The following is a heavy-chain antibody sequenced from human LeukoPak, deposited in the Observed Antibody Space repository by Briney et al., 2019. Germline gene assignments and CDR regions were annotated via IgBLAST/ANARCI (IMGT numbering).Heavy chain of an antibody. CDR2: IHPNSGGT. V-gene: IGHV1-2*02. CDR1: GYTFTAYY. J-gene: IGHJ6*02. CDR3: ARGAGATRSFYYYGMDV. Sequence: ASVKVSCKASGYTFTAYYTHWVRQAPGQGLGWMGWIHPNSGGTNYAQKFQGRVTMTRDTSISTAYMELSRLRSDDTAVYYCARGAGATRSFYYYGMDVWGQGTTVTVSS. D-gene: IGHD1-26*01.